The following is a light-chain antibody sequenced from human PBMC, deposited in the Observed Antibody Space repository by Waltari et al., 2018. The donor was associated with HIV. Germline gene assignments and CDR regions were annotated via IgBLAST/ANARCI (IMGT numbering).Light chain of an antibody. CDR3: QAWDRSNVV. J-gene: IGLJ2*01. Sequence: SYELPQPPSVSVSPGKTASITCSGDRLGAKYACWYQQKPGQSPVLVIYQDIKRPSGIPERFSGSNSGNTATLTVSGTQPMDEADYYCQAWDRSNVVFGGGTKLTVL. V-gene: IGLV3-1*01. CDR2: QDI. CDR1: RLGAKY.